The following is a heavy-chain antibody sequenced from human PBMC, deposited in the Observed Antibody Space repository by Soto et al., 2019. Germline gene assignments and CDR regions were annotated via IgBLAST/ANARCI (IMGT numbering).Heavy chain of an antibody. CDR2: IYYSGST. D-gene: IGHD3-22*01. V-gene: IGHV4-61*01. J-gene: IGHJ2*01. CDR1: GGSVSSGSYY. Sequence: SETLSLTCTVSGGSVSSGSYYWSWIRQPPXKGLEWIGYIYYSGSTNYNPSLKSRVTISVDTSKNQFSLKLSSVTAADTAVYYCARGGYYDSSGYYYYVWYFDLWGRGTLVTVSS. CDR3: ARGGYYDSSGYYYYVWYFDL.